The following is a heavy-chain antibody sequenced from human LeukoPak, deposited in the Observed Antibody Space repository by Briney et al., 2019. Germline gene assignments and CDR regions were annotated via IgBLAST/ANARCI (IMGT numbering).Heavy chain of an antibody. CDR3: ARGGGATYYYGSGSPREDWFDP. V-gene: IGHV4-59*11. D-gene: IGHD3-10*01. CDR1: GGSISSHY. Sequence: SETLSLTCTVSGGSISSHYWSWIRQPPGKGLEWIGYIYYSGSTNYNPSLKSGVTISVDTSKNQFSLKLSSVTAADTAVYYCARGGGATYYYGSGSPREDWFDPWGQGTLVTVSS. J-gene: IGHJ5*02. CDR2: IYYSGST.